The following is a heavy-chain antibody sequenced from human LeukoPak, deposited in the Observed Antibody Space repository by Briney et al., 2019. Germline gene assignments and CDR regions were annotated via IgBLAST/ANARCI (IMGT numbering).Heavy chain of an antibody. CDR1: GYTFTSYG. J-gene: IGHJ5*02. D-gene: IGHD6-13*01. CDR2: ISAYNGNT. CDR3: ARIGSSSWYWGFDP. Sequence: ASVKVSCKASGYTFTSYGISWVRQAPGQGLEWLGWISAYNGNTNYAQKLQGRVTMTTDTSTSTAYMELRSLRSDDTAVYYCARIGSSSWYWGFDPWGQGTLVTVSS. V-gene: IGHV1-18*01.